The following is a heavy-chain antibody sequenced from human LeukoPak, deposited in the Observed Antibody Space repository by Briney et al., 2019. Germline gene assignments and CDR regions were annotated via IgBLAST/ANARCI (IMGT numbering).Heavy chain of an antibody. CDR2: ISGSGGST. V-gene: IGHV3-23*01. J-gene: IGHJ4*02. CDR3: AKDPSVAGTRLPLDY. CDR1: GFTFSSYA. D-gene: IGHD6-19*01. Sequence: PGGSLRLSCAASGFTFSSYAMSWVRQAPGKGLEWVSAISGSGGSTYYADSVKGRFTISRDNSKNTLYLQMNSLRAEDTAVYYCAKDPSVAGTRLPLDYWGQGTLVTVSS.